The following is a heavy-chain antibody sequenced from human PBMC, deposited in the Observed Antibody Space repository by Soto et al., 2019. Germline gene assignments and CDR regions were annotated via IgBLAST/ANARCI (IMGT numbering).Heavy chain of an antibody. Sequence: QVQLVQSGAEVKKPGASVKVSCKASGYTFTGYYMHWVRQAPGQGLEWMGWTNPNSGGTNYAQKFQGWVTMTRDTSISTAYMDLSRLRSDDTAVYYCASAKTSGPGGGTTTSFDYWGQGTLVTVSS. D-gene: IGHD1-26*01. CDR1: GYTFTGYY. J-gene: IGHJ4*02. V-gene: IGHV1-2*04. CDR3: ASAKTSGPGGGTTTSFDY. CDR2: TNPNSGGT.